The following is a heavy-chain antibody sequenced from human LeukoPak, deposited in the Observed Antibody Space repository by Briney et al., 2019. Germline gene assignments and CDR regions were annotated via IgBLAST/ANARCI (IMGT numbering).Heavy chain of an antibody. Sequence: SVKVSCKASGGTFSRYDMNWVRQASGQGLEWMGMIIPMFGIANYAQKFQGRVTITADKSTSTGYMELSSLRSDDTAVYYCARGAEGSSTLATHLDYFDYWGQGTLVTVSS. V-gene: IGHV1-69*04. D-gene: IGHD6-13*01. CDR2: IIPMFGIA. CDR1: GGTFSRYD. J-gene: IGHJ4*02. CDR3: ARGAEGSSTLATHLDYFDY.